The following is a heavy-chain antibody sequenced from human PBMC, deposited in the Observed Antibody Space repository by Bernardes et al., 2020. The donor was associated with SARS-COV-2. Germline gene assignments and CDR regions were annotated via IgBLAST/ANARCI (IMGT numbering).Heavy chain of an antibody. CDR3: ARIYSTSSFDFDY. D-gene: IGHD6-6*01. J-gene: IGHJ4*02. Sequence: GGSLRLSCAASEFTFGSYGMSWVRQAPGKGLEWVAYITERSERSIYADSVKGQFTISRDNSRDTLYLQLSNLRAEDTAIYYCARIYSTSSFDFDYWGQGTLVTVSS. V-gene: IGHV3-23*01. CDR1: EFTFGSYG. CDR2: ITERSERS.